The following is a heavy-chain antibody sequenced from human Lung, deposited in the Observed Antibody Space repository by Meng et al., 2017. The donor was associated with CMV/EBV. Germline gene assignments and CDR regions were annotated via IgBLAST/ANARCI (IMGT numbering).Heavy chain of an antibody. J-gene: IGHJ5*02. D-gene: IGHD4-11*01. CDR1: GYSVSSGYY. V-gene: IGHV4-38-2*02. CDR3: ARSPSTVFWFDP. Sequence: LXCTVSGYSVSSGYYWGWIRQPPGKGLEWIGRIYHSGSTYYNPSLKIRVTISVDTSKNQFSLKVSSVTAADTAVYRSARSPSTVFWFDPWGQGTLVTVSS. CDR2: IYHSGST.